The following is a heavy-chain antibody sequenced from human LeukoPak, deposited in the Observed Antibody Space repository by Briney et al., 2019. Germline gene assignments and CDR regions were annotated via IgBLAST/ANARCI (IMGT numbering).Heavy chain of an antibody. Sequence: ASVKVSCKASGYTFTSYGISWVRQAPGQGLEWMGWISAYNGNTNYAQKLQGRVTMTTDTSTSTAYMELRSLRSDDTAVYYCAGEGLDYYDSSGYMYWGQGTLVTVSS. CDR1: GYTFTSYG. V-gene: IGHV1-18*01. CDR3: AGEGLDYYDSSGYMY. D-gene: IGHD3-22*01. CDR2: ISAYNGNT. J-gene: IGHJ4*02.